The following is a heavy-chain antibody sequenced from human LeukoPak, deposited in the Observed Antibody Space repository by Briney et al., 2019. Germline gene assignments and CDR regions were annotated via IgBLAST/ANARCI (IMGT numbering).Heavy chain of an antibody. D-gene: IGHD1-26*01. CDR2: ISYDGSNK. CDR3: AKGSGWEVSYYYYYMDV. J-gene: IGHJ6*03. V-gene: IGHV3-30*18. CDR1: GFTFSSYG. Sequence: PGRSLRLSCAASGFTFSSYGMHWVRQAPGKGLEWVAVISYDGSNKYYVGSVKGRFTISRDNSKNTLYLQMNSLRAEDTAVYYCAKGSGWEVSYYYYYMDVWGKGTTVTISS.